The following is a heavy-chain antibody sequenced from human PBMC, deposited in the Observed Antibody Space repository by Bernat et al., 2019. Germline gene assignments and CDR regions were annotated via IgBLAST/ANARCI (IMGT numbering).Heavy chain of an antibody. V-gene: IGHV3-53*01. CDR2: IYNGDAT. CDR3: ARASRWLHFDY. CDR1: GFTVSTDY. D-gene: IGHD5-24*01. Sequence: EAQLVESGGGLIQPGGWLRLSCAASGFTVSTDYMSWVRQAPGKGLEWVSVIYNGDATQYPDSVKGRFTISRDNSKSTLYLQMNSLRVEDTAVYYCARASRWLHFDYWGQGTLVTVSS. J-gene: IGHJ4*02.